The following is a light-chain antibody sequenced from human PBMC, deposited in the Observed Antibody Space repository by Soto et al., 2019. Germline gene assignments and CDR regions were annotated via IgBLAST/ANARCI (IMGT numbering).Light chain of an antibody. V-gene: IGLV1-44*01. CDR2: DNN. CDR1: NSNIGSNT. Sequence: QSVLTQPPSASGTPGQRVTISCSGSNSNIGSNTVNWYQQLPGTAPKLLIYDNNKRPSGVSNRFSGSKSGNTASLTISGLQTEDEADYYCSAYAGSSVLFGGGTKLTVL. CDR3: SAYAGSSVL. J-gene: IGLJ2*01.